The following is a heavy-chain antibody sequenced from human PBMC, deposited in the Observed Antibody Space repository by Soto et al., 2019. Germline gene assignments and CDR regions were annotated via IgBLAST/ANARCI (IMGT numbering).Heavy chain of an antibody. J-gene: IGHJ4*02. CDR3: ARPLTSTTTVTPSGGFDY. V-gene: IGHV4-34*01. CDR2: INHSGST. CDR1: GGSFSGYY. D-gene: IGHD4-4*01. Sequence: SETLSLTCAVYGGSFSGYYWSWIRQPPGKGLEWIGEINHSGSTNYNPSLKRRVTISVDTSNNQFSLKLSSVTAAATAVYYCARPLTSTTTVTPSGGFDYWGQGTLVTVSS.